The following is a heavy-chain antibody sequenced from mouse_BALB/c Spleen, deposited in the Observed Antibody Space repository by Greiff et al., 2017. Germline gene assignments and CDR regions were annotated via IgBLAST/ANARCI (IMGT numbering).Heavy chain of an antibody. J-gene: IGHJ4*01. CDR1: GFNIKDYY. V-gene: IGHV14-1*02. D-gene: IGHD2-1*01. CDR3: ARGGGKSAMDY. CDR2: IDPENGNT. Sequence: EVKLVESGAELVRPGALVKLSCKASGFNIKDYYMHWVKQRPEQGLEWIGWIDPENGNTIYDPKFQGKASITADTSSNTAYLQLSSLTSEDTAVYYCARGGGKSAMDYWGQGTSVTVSS.